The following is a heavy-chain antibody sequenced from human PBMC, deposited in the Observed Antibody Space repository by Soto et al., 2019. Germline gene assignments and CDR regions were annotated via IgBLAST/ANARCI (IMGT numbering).Heavy chain of an antibody. V-gene: IGHV1-46*01. CDR1: GYTFTSYY. CDR3: ARAEGTYYYDSSGYYSAGDFDY. J-gene: IGHJ4*02. D-gene: IGHD3-22*01. Sequence: ASVKVSCKASGYTFTSYYMHWVRQAPGQGLEWTGIINPSGGSTSYAQKFQGRVTMTRDTSTSTVYMELSSLRSEDTAVYYCARAEGTYYYDSSGYYSAGDFDYWGQGTLVTVSS. CDR2: INPSGGST.